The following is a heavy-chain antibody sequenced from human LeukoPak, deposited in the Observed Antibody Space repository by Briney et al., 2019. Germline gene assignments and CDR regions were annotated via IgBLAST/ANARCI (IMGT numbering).Heavy chain of an antibody. CDR2: LRYDGSTK. D-gene: IGHD3-22*01. Sequence: GGSLRLSCAASGFTFNNYGMHWVRQAPGKGLEWVAFLRYDGSTKSYADSVKGRFTISRDNSKNTLYLQMSSLRAEDTAVYYCAKGDYDSSGYPSGEFYWGQGTLVTVSS. V-gene: IGHV3-30*02. CDR1: GFTFNNYG. J-gene: IGHJ4*02. CDR3: AKGDYDSSGYPSGEFY.